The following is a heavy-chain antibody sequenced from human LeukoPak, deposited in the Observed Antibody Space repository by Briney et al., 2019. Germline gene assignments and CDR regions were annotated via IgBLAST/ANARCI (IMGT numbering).Heavy chain of an antibody. CDR1: GGFISSYY. J-gene: IGHJ4*02. Sequence: PSETLSLTCAVSGGFISSYYWSWIRQPAGKGLEWIGRIYTSGTTNYNPSLKSRVTMSVDTSKNQFSLNLNSVTAADTAVYYCARTSPRAATFDYWGQGTLVTVSS. CDR2: IYTSGTT. CDR3: ARTSPRAATFDY. D-gene: IGHD2-15*01. V-gene: IGHV4-4*07.